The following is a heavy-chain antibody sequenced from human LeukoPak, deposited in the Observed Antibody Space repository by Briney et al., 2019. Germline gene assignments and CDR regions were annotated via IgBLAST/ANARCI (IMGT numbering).Heavy chain of an antibody. Sequence: SETLSLTCAVYGGSFSGYYWSWIRQPPGKGLEWIGSISYSGSTYYNPSLKSRVTISVDTSKNQFSLKLSSVTAADTAVYYCARDLGRLFDYWGQGTLVTVSS. CDR3: ARDLGRLFDY. CDR1: GGSFSGYY. V-gene: IGHV4-34*01. J-gene: IGHJ4*02. CDR2: ISYSGST. D-gene: IGHD7-27*01.